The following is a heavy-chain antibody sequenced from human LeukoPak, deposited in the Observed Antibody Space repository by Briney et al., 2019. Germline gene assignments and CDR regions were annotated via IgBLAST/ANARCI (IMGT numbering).Heavy chain of an antibody. D-gene: IGHD1-26*01. CDR2: ISSSSSYI. CDR3: ASQVISGSSDAFDI. CDR1: GFTFSSYS. J-gene: IGHJ3*02. Sequence: PGGSLRLSCAASGFTFSSYSMNWVRQAPGKGLEWVSSISSSSSYIYYADSVKGRFTISRDNAKNSLYLQMNSLRAEDTAVYYCASQVISGSSDAFDIWGQGTMVTVSS. V-gene: IGHV3-21*01.